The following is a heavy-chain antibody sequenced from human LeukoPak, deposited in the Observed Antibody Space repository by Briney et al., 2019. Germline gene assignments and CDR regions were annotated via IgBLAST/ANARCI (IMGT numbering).Heavy chain of an antibody. J-gene: IGHJ4*02. D-gene: IGHD6-19*01. CDR1: GGTFSSYA. Sequence: GASVKVSCKASGGTFSSYAISWVRQAPGQGLEWIGRIIPILGIANYAQKFQGRVTITADKSTSTAYMELSSLRSEDTAVYYCARKVAGPFDYWGQGTLVTVSS. CDR3: ARKVAGPFDY. CDR2: IIPILGIA. V-gene: IGHV1-69*04.